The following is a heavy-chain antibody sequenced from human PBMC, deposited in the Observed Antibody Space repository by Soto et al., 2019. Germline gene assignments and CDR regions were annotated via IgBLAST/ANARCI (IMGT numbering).Heavy chain of an antibody. CDR2: INAGNGNT. CDR3: ARAVAVPADFDY. Sequence: VASVKVSCKASGYTFTGYAMHWVRQAPGQRLEWMGWINAGNGNTKYSQKFQGRVTITRDTSASTAYMELSSLRSEDTAVYYCARAVAVPADFDYWGQGTLVTVS. V-gene: IGHV1-3*01. CDR1: GYTFTGYA. D-gene: IGHD6-19*01. J-gene: IGHJ4*02.